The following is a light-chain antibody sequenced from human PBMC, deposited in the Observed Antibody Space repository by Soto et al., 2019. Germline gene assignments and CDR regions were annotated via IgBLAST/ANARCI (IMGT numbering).Light chain of an antibody. CDR2: EVT. Sequence: QSALTQAASASGSPGQSITISCTGTNSDIGAYNRVSWYQQYPGRVPKVVIYEVTNRPSGISNRFSGSKSGNTASLTISGLQPEDEADYYCASHTSSNTWVFGGGTKLTVL. V-gene: IGLV2-14*01. J-gene: IGLJ3*02. CDR1: NSDIGAYNR. CDR3: ASHTSSNTWV.